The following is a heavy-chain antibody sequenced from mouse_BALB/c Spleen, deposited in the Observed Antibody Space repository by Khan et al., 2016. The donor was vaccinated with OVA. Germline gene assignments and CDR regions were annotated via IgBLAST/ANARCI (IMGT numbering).Heavy chain of an antibody. D-gene: IGHD4-1*01. CDR3: ESHLTGSFAY. CDR2: ISSGGDYT. J-gene: IGHJ3*01. V-gene: IGHV5-6*01. CDR1: GFTFSSYS. Sequence: LVESGGDLVEPGGSLKLSCAASGFTFSSYSMSWVRQTPDKRLEWVATISSGGDYTYYPDIVKGRFTISRDNAKNTLYLQMSSLKSEDTANYYCESHLTGSFAYWGQGTLVAVSA.